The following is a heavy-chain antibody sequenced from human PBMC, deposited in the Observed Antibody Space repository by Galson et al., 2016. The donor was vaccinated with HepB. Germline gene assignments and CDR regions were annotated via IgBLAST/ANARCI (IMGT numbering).Heavy chain of an antibody. D-gene: IGHD4-17*01. CDR3: ARTQTSVTTSYYFDN. CDR2: IDWDGDK. Sequence: PALVKPTQTLTLTCTFSGFSLTTTGMCVSWIRQSPGKALEWLAFIDWDGDKYYSTSLKTRLTISKDTSENQVVLTVANMDPVDTATYYCARTQTSVTTSYYFDNWGQGTLVTVSS. J-gene: IGHJ4*02. V-gene: IGHV2-70*01. CDR1: GFSLTTTGMC.